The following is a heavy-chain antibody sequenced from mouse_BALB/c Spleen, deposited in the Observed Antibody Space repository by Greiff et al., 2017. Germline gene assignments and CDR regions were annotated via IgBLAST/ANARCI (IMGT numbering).Heavy chain of an antibody. CDR3: AREDYYGSSYVEGFAY. CDR2: INPYNGAT. CDR1: GYSFTGYY. Sequence: VQLQQSGPELVKPGASVKISCKASGYSFTGYYMHWVKQSHVKSLEWIGRINPYNGATSYNQNFKDKASLTVDKSSSTAYMELHSLTSEDSAVYYCAREDYYGSSYVEGFAYWGQGTLVTVSA. D-gene: IGHD1-1*01. J-gene: IGHJ3*01. V-gene: IGHV1-31*01.